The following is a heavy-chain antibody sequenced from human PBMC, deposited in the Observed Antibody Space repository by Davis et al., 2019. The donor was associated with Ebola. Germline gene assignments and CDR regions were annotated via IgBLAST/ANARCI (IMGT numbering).Heavy chain of an antibody. V-gene: IGHV4-34*01. J-gene: IGHJ4*02. CDR1: PGSFSGYY. Sequence: SETLSLTCALYPGSFSGYYWSWIRQLPGKGLEWIGEINHSGSTYYNPSLKSRVTISVDTSKNQFSLKLSSVTAADTAVYYCARGQRWGQGTLVTVSS. CDR3: ARGQR. CDR2: INHSGST.